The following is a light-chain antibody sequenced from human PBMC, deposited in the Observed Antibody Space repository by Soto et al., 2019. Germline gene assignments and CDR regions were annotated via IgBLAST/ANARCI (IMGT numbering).Light chain of an antibody. CDR1: QSVSNNY. CDR3: QQRSSWPIT. Sequence: EIVLTQSPGTLSLSPGERATLSCRASQSVSNNYLAWYQQKPGQAPSLLIYDASNRATGIPDRFSGSGSGADFTLTISSLEPEDFAVYYCQQRSSWPITFGQGTRLEIK. CDR2: DAS. V-gene: IGKV3D-20*02. J-gene: IGKJ5*01.